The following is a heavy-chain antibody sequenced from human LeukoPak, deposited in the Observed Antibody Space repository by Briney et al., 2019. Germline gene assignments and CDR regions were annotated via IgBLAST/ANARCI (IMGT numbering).Heavy chain of an antibody. V-gene: IGHV3-23*01. J-gene: IGHJ6*03. CDR2: IDYSGGDT. CDR3: ARVTALYYYMDV. Sequence: GGSLRLSCTASGFTLSSYEMSWIRQAPGKGLEWVSSIDYSGGDTHYADSVKGRFTISRDNSKNTLYLQLSSLRGDDTAVYYCARVTALYYYMDVWGKGTTVTVSS. CDR1: GFTLSSYE.